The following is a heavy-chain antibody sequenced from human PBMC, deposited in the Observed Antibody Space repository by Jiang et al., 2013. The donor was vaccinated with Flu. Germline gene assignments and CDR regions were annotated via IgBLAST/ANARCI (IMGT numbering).Heavy chain of an antibody. CDR3: ARGSNNWYVKYYYYFGMDV. V-gene: IGHV1-2*02. Sequence: SGAEVKKPGASVKVSCKASEYTFTDYHIHWVRQAPGQGLEWMGWINPNSGGTNFAQKFQGRVTMTRDTSISTAYLELSRLRSDDTAMYYCARGSNNWYVKYYYYFGMDVWGQGTTVTVSS. J-gene: IGHJ6*02. CDR1: EYTFTDYH. CDR2: INPNSGGT. D-gene: IGHD6-13*01.